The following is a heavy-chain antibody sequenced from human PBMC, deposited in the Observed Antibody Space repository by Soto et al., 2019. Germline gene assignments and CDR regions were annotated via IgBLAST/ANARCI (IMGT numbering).Heavy chain of an antibody. J-gene: IGHJ5*02. CDR2: IYYSGST. Sequence: SETLCLTCTVSGGSISSYYWSWIRQHPGKGLEWIGYIYYSGSTNYNPSLKSRVTISVDTSKNQFSLKLSSVTAADTAVYYCARVYYDSSGYYYPNWFDPWGQGTLVTVSS. V-gene: IGHV4-59*01. D-gene: IGHD3-22*01. CDR1: GGSISSYY. CDR3: ARVYYDSSGYYYPNWFDP.